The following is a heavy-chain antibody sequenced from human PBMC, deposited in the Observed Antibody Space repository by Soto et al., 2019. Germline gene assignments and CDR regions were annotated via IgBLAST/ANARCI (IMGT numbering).Heavy chain of an antibody. CDR1: GYTFTSYY. D-gene: IGHD6-13*01. Sequence: ASVKVSCKASGYTFTSYYIHWVRQAPGHGPEWMGMISPSSGGTDYAQKFQGRVTMTRDTSTSTVYMELSSLRSEDTAVYYCTRSIITTAGTDAFDLWGQGTLVTGSS. CDR3: TRSIITTAGTDAFDL. CDR2: ISPSSGGT. V-gene: IGHV1-46*03. J-gene: IGHJ3*01.